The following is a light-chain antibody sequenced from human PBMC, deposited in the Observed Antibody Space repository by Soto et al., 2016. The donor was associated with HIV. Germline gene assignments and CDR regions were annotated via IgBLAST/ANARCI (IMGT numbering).Light chain of an antibody. CDR2: ATY. Sequence: DIQMTQSPSSVSASVEDRVTITCRASQAINSRLAWYQQNPGKAPEVLITATYTLQDGVPSRFSGSASGGTGTDFTLTIDSLQPEDFATYYCQQTDSFLLTFGPGTKVNV. CDR1: QAINSR. J-gene: IGKJ3*01. V-gene: IGKV1-12*01. CDR3: QQTDSFLLT.